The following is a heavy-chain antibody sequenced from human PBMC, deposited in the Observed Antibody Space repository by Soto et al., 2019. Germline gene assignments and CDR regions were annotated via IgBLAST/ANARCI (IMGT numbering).Heavy chain of an antibody. CDR2: IYWDDDK. CDR3: AHRRTTGTTDAFDI. V-gene: IGHV2-5*02. J-gene: IGHJ3*02. Sequence: SGPTLVNPTQTLTLTCTFSGFALSTSGVGVGWIRQPPGKALEWLALIYWDDDKRYSPSLKSRLTITKDTSKNQVVLTMTSMDPVDTATYYCAHRRTTGTTDAFDIWGQGTMVTVSS. D-gene: IGHD1-1*01. CDR1: GFALSTSGVG.